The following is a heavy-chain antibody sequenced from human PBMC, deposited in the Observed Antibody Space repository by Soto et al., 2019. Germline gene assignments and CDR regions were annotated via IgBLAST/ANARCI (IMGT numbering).Heavy chain of an antibody. D-gene: IGHD6-13*01. J-gene: IGHJ4*02. CDR1: GFTFSSYG. CDR2: ISYDGSNK. V-gene: IGHV3-30*18. Sequence: QVQLVESGGGVVQPGRSLRLSCAASGFTFSSYGMHWVRQAPGKGLEWVAVISYDGSNKYYADSVKGRFTISRDNSKNTLYLQMNSLRAEDTAVYYCAKDRDIAAAGPVDYWGQGTLVTVSS. CDR3: AKDRDIAAAGPVDY.